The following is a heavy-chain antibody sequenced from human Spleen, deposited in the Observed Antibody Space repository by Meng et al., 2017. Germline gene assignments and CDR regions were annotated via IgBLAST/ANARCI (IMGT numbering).Heavy chain of an antibody. J-gene: IGHJ4*02. V-gene: IGHV2-5*01. CDR1: GFSLSTNGVG. CDR3: ARTYGTTDD. Sequence: QITLKESGPTLVKPTQTLTLTCTLSGFSLSTNGVGVGWILPPQGKALEWLAIIYCNDAKRYRPSLGRRLTIAEDTSKTHVLLKMANMYPVDTATYYCARTYGTTDDWGQGALVTVSS. CDR2: IYCNDAK. D-gene: IGHD2-2*01.